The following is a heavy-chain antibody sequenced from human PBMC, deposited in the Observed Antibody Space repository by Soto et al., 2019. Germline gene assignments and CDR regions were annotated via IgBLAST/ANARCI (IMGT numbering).Heavy chain of an antibody. Sequence: PGGSLRLSCVVSGFTFSDSWMSWVRQAPGKGLEWVGRIKSKTDGGTTDYAAPVKGRFTISRHDSENTLFLQMNNLKIEDTGVYYCKVIGYWGQGT. CDR1: GFTFSDSW. CDR3: KVIGY. D-gene: IGHD3-10*01. J-gene: IGHJ4*02. CDR2: IKSKTDGGTT. V-gene: IGHV3-15*01.